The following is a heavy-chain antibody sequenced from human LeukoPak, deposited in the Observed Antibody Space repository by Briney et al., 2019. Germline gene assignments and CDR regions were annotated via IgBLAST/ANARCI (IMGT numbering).Heavy chain of an antibody. CDR3: ATPAPIATRGYCYGPDY. J-gene: IGHJ4*02. V-gene: IGHV3-23*01. CDR1: GFTFSSYA. Sequence: GGSLRLSCAASGFTFSSYAMSWVRQAPGKGLEWVSAISGSGSSTYYADSVKGRFTISRDNSKNTLYLQMNSLRAEDTAVYYCATPAPIATRGYCYGPDYWGQGTLVTVSS. D-gene: IGHD5-18*01. CDR2: ISGSGSST.